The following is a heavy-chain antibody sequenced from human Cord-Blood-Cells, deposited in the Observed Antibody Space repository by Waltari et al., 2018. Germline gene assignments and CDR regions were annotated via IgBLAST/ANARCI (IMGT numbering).Heavy chain of an antibody. V-gene: IGHV3-30-3*01. Sequence: QVQLVEPGGGVVQPGRSLSLSCAASGFTFSSYAMHWVRQAPGKGLEWVAVISYDGSNKYYAASVQSRLTISRDHSKNTLYLQMNSLRAEDTAVYYCARVITIYPDYWGQGTLVTVSS. J-gene: IGHJ4*02. CDR3: ARVITIYPDY. CDR1: GFTFSSYA. D-gene: IGHD3-3*01. CDR2: ISYDGSNK.